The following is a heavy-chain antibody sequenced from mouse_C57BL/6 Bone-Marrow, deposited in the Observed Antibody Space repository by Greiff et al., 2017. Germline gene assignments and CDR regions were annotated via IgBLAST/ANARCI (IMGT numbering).Heavy chain of an antibody. D-gene: IGHD1-1*01. CDR3: AIITTVVEYYFDY. CDR1: GYTFTSYW. CDR2: IHPNSGST. Sequence: QVQLQQPGAELVKPGASVKLSCKASGYTFTSYWMHWVKQRPGQGLEWIGMIHPNSGSTNYNEKFKSKATLTVDKSSSTAYMQLSSLTSEDSAVYYCAIITTVVEYYFDYWGQGTTLTVSS. V-gene: IGHV1-64*01. J-gene: IGHJ2*01.